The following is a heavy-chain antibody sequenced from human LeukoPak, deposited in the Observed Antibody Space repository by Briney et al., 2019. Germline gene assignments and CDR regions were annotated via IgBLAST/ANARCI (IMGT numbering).Heavy chain of an antibody. D-gene: IGHD3-10*01. CDR2: IYHSGST. V-gene: IGHV4-4*02. CDR1: CGSISSSNW. Sequence: PSGTLSLTCAVSCGSISSSNWWSWVRQPPGKGLEWIGEIYHSGSTNYNPSLKSRVTISVDKSKNQFSLKLSSVTAADTAVYYCARITMVRGVIPDAYDYWGQGTLVTVSS. J-gene: IGHJ4*02. CDR3: ARITMVRGVIPDAYDY.